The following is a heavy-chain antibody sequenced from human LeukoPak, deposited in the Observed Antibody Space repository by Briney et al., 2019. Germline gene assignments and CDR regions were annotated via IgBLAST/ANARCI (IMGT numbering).Heavy chain of an antibody. CDR3: ARDGPCGSTSCYALDY. CDR2: IYYDGNT. J-gene: IGHJ4*02. V-gene: IGHV4-59*01. CDR1: GGSISSYY. Sequence: PSETLSLICTVSGGSISSYYWNWIRQPPGKGLEWIGYIYYDGNTYYNPSLKSRVTMSVDMSKNQLSLKLSSVTAADTAVYYCARDGPCGSTSCYALDYWGQGTLVTVSS. D-gene: IGHD2-2*01.